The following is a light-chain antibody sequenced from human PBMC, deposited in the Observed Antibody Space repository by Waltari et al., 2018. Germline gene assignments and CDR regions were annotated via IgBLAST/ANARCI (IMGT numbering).Light chain of an antibody. J-gene: IGKJ1*01. CDR3: MQGIHLPRT. V-gene: IGKV2-28*01. CDR1: QSLLHSNGFQY. Sequence: DIVMTQFPLSLPVTPGEPASFSCRSSQSLLHSNGFQYVDWYLQKAGQSPQLLIYLGSNRAFGVPDRFSGSGSGTHFTLIISRVEAEDIGVYYCMQGIHLPRTFGQGTKVEIK. CDR2: LGS.